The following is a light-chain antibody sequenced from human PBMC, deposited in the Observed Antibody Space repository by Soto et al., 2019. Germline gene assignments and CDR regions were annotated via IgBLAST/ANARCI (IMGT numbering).Light chain of an antibody. J-gene: IGLJ1*01. V-gene: IGLV2-14*01. Sequence: QSLLTQPASVSGSPGQSITISCSGTRSDIGSYNYVAWYQQFPGKTPKILIYGVSNRPSGVSSRFSGSKSGNTASLTISGLQAEDEADYYCISYTGSSTSYVVGIGTKVTV. CDR3: ISYTGSSTSYV. CDR2: GVS. CDR1: RSDIGSYNY.